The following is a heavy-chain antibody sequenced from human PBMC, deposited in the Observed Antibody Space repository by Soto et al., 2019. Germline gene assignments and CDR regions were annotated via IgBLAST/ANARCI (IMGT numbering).Heavy chain of an antibody. V-gene: IGHV3-15*07. CDR1: GFTLGNAW. CDR2: IKSKTDGGTS. Sequence: EVELVESGGGLVKPGGSLRLSCAASGFTLGNAWMNWVRQAPGKGLGWVGRIKSKTDGGTSDYGASVKGRVTISRDDSRHTMYLQMDRLEIEDTAIYYCTAAMADWGQGTLVTVSS. CDR3: TAAMAD. D-gene: IGHD3-10*01. J-gene: IGHJ4*02.